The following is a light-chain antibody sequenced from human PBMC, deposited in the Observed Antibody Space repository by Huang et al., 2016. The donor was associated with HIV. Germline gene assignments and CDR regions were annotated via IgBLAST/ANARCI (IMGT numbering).Light chain of an antibody. V-gene: IGKV1-39*01. CDR1: QCITTY. CDR2: ATS. CDR3: QQSYNLPYT. J-gene: IGKJ2*01. Sequence: DIQMTQSPPSLSASLGDRVTITCRASQCITTYLNWYRHKPGEAPELLIHATSTLQNGVPSRFSGGGSGTDFTLTITNLQPEDVASYYCQQSYNLPYTFGRGTKVDIK.